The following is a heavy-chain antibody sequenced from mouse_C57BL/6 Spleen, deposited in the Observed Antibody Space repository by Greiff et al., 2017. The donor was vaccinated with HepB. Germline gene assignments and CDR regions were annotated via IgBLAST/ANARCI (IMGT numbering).Heavy chain of an antibody. CDR1: GYAFSSSW. Sequence: VQLQESGPELVKPGASVKISCKASGYAFSSSWMNWVKQRPGKGLEWIGRIYPGDGDTNYNGKFKGKATLTADKSSSTAYMQLSSLTSEDSAVYFCGIYYYGSSYAMDYWGQGTSVTVSS. CDR3: GIYYYGSSYAMDY. V-gene: IGHV1-82*01. CDR2: IYPGDGDT. D-gene: IGHD1-1*01. J-gene: IGHJ4*01.